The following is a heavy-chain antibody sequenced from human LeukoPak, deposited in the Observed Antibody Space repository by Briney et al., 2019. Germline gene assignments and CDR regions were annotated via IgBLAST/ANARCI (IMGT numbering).Heavy chain of an antibody. V-gene: IGHV3-30-3*01. CDR2: ISYDGSNK. CDR1: GFTFSSYA. Sequence: PGGSLRLSCAASGFTFSSYAMHWVRQAPGKGLEWVAVISYDGSNKYYADSVKGRFTISRDNSKNTLYLQMNSLRAEDTAVYYCAKERRYYDSSGQDYWGQGTLVTVSS. D-gene: IGHD3-22*01. J-gene: IGHJ4*02. CDR3: AKERRYYDSSGQDY.